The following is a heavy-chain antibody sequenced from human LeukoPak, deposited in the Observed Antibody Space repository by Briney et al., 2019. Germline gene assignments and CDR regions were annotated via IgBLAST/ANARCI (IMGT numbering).Heavy chain of an antibody. D-gene: IGHD5-18*01. CDR2: IIPIFGTA. J-gene: IGHJ4*02. Sequence: SVKVSCKASGGTFSSYAISWVRQAPGQGLEWMGGIIPIFGTANYAQKFQGRVTITADKSTSTAYMGLSSLRSEDTAVYYCARHQRRGYSYGADYWGQGTLVTVSS. V-gene: IGHV1-69*06. CDR1: GGTFSSYA. CDR3: ARHQRRGYSYGADY.